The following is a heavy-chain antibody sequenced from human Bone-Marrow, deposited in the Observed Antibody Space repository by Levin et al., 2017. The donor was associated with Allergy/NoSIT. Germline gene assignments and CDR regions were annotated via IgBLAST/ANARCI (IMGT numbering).Heavy chain of an antibody. CDR1: GFTFGDYA. CDR3: TREFTRGPTRYCSSTSCYRDWFDP. Sequence: QAGGSLRLSCTASGFTFGDYAMSWFRQAPGKGLEWVGFIRSKAYGGTTEYAASVKGRFTISRDDSKSIAYLQMNSLKTEDTAVYYCTREFTRGPTRYCSSTSCYRDWFDPWGQGTLVTVSS. D-gene: IGHD2-2*01. V-gene: IGHV3-49*03. J-gene: IGHJ5*02. CDR2: IRSKAYGGTT.